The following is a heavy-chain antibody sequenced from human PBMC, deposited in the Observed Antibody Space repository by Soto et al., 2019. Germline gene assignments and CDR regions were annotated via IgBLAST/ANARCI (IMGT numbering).Heavy chain of an antibody. D-gene: IGHD4-17*01. CDR1: GYSFTSYW. CDR2: IDPSDSYT. J-gene: IGHJ5*02. Sequence: PGESLKISCKGSGYSFTSYWISWVRQMPGKGLEWMGRIDPSDSYTNYSPSFQGHVTISADKSISTAYLQWSSLKASETAMNYCARQADALRDGNWFDPWGQGPLFTVPS. V-gene: IGHV5-10-1*01. CDR3: ARQADALRDGNWFDP.